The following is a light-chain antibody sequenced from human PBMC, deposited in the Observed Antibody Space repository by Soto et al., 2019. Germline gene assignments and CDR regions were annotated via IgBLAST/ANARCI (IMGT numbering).Light chain of an antibody. CDR3: QQYGSSPYT. CDR2: GAS. J-gene: IGKJ2*01. V-gene: IGKV3-20*01. Sequence: DIVLTQSPGTLSLSPGERATLSCRASQSISSIYLAWYQQKPGQAPRLLMYGASSRATGIPDRFSGGGSGTDFTLTINRLEPEDFAVYYCQQYGSSPYTFGQGTKLEIK. CDR1: QSISSIY.